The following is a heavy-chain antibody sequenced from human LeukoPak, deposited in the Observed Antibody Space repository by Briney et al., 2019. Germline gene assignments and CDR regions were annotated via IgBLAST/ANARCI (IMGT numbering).Heavy chain of an antibody. J-gene: IGHJ4*02. CDR1: GFTFSDYY. Sequence: GESLRLSCAASGFTFSDYYMSWIRQAPGKGLEWVSYISSSGSTIYYADSVKGRFTISRDNAKNSLYLQMNSLRAEDTAVYYCAREALGAIVVVISTPHFDYWGQGTLVTVSS. CDR3: AREALGAIVVVISTPHFDY. D-gene: IGHD3-22*01. V-gene: IGHV3-11*04. CDR2: ISSSGSTI.